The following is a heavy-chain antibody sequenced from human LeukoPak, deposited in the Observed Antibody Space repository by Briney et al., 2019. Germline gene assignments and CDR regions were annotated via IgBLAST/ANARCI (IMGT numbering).Heavy chain of an antibody. V-gene: IGHV3-11*01. Sequence: GGSLRLSCAASGFTFSDSYMTWIRQAPAKGLELLSYISGSASDVNYIDSVRGRFTISRDNAKKSLYLHMNSLTVEDTAVYYCSRDPRNNDYWGQGTLVTVSS. J-gene: IGHJ4*02. CDR2: ISGSASDV. CDR3: SRDPRNNDY. CDR1: GFTFSDSY.